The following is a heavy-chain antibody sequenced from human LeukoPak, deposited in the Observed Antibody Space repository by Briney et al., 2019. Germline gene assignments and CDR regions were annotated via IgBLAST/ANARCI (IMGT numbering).Heavy chain of an antibody. CDR2: IYYSGST. D-gene: IGHD3-16*02. CDR3: ARDRGIMITFGGVIVREAFDI. V-gene: IGHV4-59*01. Sequence: SETLSLTCTVSGGSISSYYWSWIRQPPGKGLEWIGHIYYSGSTNYNPSLKSRVTISVDTSKNQFSLKLSSVTAADTAVYYCARDRGIMITFGGVIVREAFDIWGQGTMVTVSS. CDR1: GGSISSYY. J-gene: IGHJ3*02.